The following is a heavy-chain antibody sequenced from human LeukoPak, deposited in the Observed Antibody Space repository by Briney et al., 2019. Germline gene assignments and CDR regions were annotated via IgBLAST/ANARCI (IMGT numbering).Heavy chain of an antibody. CDR3: AKDRNVWGNGAFDI. V-gene: IGHV3-30*18. CDR1: GFTFSSYG. J-gene: IGHJ3*02. Sequence: GGSLRLSCAASGFTFSSYGMHWVRQAPGKGLGWVAVISYDGSNKYYADSVKGRFTISRDNSKNTLYLQMNSLRAEDTAVYYCAKDRNVWGNGAFDIWGQGTMVTVSS. CDR2: ISYDGSNK. D-gene: IGHD3-16*01.